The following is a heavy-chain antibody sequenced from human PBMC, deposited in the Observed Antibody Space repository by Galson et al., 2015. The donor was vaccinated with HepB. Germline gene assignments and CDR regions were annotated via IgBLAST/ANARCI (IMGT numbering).Heavy chain of an antibody. CDR3: AGPLRFLVPDDS. D-gene: IGHD3-3*01. CDR2: ISSSSNTI. V-gene: IGHV3-48*04. Sequence: SLRLSCAASGLTFSDYSMNWVRQAPGKGLEWVAYISSSSNTIYYADSVKGRFTISRDNAKKSLYLQMNTLRAEDTAVYYCAGPLRFLVPDDSWGQGTLVTVSS. CDR1: GLTFSDYS. J-gene: IGHJ4*02.